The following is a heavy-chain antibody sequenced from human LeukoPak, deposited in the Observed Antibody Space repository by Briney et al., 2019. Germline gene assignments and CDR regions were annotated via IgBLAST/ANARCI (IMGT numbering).Heavy chain of an antibody. D-gene: IGHD4-17*01. CDR3: ARDNYGDYVGDAFDI. CDR2: IYYSGIT. J-gene: IGHJ3*02. Sequence: PSETLSLTCTVSGGSIDTSGYYWSWLRQHPGKGLEWIGYIYYSGITYYNPSLKSRLTMSVDTSKNQFSLKLTSVTAADTAVYYCARDNYGDYVGDAFDIWGQGTMVTVSS. V-gene: IGHV4-31*03. CDR1: GGSIDTSGYY.